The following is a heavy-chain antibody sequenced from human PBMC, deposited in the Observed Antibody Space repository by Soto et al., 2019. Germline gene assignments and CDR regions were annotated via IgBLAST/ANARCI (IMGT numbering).Heavy chain of an antibody. V-gene: IGHV3-7*03. CDR2: IDQDGRAT. CDR1: GLVFKTYW. D-gene: IGHD3-10*01. J-gene: IGHJ5*02. Sequence: VQLVESGGALVQPGGSLRLSCAASGLVFKTYWVEWVRQAPGKGLEWVASIDQDGRATYYADSVKGRFTISRANAADSAHLHMNSLRVGDTAIYFCANPGSYGGGTWGPGTLVTVTS. CDR3: ANPGSYGGGT.